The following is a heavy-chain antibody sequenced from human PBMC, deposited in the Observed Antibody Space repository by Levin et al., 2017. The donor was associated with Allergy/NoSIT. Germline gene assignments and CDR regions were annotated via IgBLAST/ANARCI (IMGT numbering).Heavy chain of an antibody. CDR2: IYPGDSDT. D-gene: IGHD6-6*01. CDR3: ARRRPGEDSSSAGAFYFDY. J-gene: IGHJ4*02. V-gene: IGHV5-51*01. Sequence: MSGGSLRLSCKGSGYSFTSYWIGWVRQMPGKGLEWMGIIYPGDSDTRYSPSFQGQVTISADKSISTAYLQWSSLKASDTAMYYCARRRPGEDSSSAGAFYFDYWGQGTLVTVSS. CDR1: GYSFTSYW.